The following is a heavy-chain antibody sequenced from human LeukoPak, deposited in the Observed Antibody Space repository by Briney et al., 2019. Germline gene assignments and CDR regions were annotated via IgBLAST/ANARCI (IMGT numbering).Heavy chain of an antibody. CDR1: GGSLSGYY. CDR3: ALLITIIGVSAFDI. J-gene: IGHJ3*02. CDR2: INHSGIT. Sequence: PAETEALICAVYGGSLSGYYWSWIRQPPGKGLEWIGEINHSGITNYNPSLKSRVTISVDTSKNQFSLKLSSVTAADTAVYYCALLITIIGVSAFDIWGQEKGDPVSS. D-gene: IGHD3-22*01. V-gene: IGHV4-34*01.